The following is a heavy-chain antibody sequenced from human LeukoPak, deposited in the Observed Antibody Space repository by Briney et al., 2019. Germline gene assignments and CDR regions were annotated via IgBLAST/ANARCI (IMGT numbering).Heavy chain of an antibody. CDR3: ASYGTYDAFDI. D-gene: IGHD1-1*01. Sequence: SQTLSLTCAISGDSVSSNSAARNWIRQSPSRGLEWLGRTYYGSKWYNDYAVSVKSRITINPDTSKNQFSLQLNSVTPEDTAVYYCASYGTYDAFDIWGQGTMVTVSS. V-gene: IGHV6-1*01. CDR1: GDSVSSNSAA. CDR2: TYYGSKWYN. J-gene: IGHJ3*02.